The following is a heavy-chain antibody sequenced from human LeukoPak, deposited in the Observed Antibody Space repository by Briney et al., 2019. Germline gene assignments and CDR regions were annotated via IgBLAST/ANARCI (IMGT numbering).Heavy chain of an antibody. J-gene: IGHJ6*02. V-gene: IGHV3-30*18. CDR1: GFTFTNYA. CDR2: ISFDGRKK. D-gene: IGHD2-21*02. Sequence: GRSLRLSCAASGFTFTNYAIHWVPQAPGKGPECVAVISFDGRKKYYADSVRGRFTISRDDSTNTAYLQMNSLRPEDTAIFYCVKRGGGDHGLDVWGQGTTVTVSS. CDR3: VKRGGGDHGLDV.